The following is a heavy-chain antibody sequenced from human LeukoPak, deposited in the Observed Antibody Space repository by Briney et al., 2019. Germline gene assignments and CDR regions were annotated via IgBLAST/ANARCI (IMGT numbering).Heavy chain of an antibody. V-gene: IGHV1-8*01. CDR2: MNPNSGST. J-gene: IGHJ4*02. D-gene: IGHD1-20*01. Sequence: GASVKVSCKASGYTFTSYDINWVRQATGQGLEWMGWMNPNSGSTGYAQKFQGRVTMTRNTSISTAYMELSSLRSEDTAVYYCAGGSYNWNDYFDYWGQGTLVTVSS. CDR1: GYTFTSYD. CDR3: AGGSYNWNDYFDY.